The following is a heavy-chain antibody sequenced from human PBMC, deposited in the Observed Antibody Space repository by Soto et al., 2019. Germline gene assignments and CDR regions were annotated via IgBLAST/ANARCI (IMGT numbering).Heavy chain of an antibody. J-gene: IGHJ4*02. CDR3: AKDLGFSAPTAFDY. D-gene: IGHD3-10*01. CDR1: GFSFSSYA. Sequence: EVQLLQSGGGLVQPGGSLRLSCASSGFSFSSYAMSWVRQAPGKGLEWVSGIGASGGSTYYTDSVKGRFTIARDSSKNTVYLQMNILRAEDTAVYFCAKDLGFSAPTAFDYWGRGTQVTVAS. V-gene: IGHV3-23*01. CDR2: IGASGGST.